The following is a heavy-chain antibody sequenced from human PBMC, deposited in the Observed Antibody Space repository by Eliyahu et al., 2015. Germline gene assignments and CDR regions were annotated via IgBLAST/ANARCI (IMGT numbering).Heavy chain of an antibody. CDR3: ARGSGIAAAGTLGYYYYMDV. CDR2: INHSGST. V-gene: IGHV4-34*01. D-gene: IGHD6-13*01. Sequence: PGXGLEWXGEINHSGSTNYNPSLKSRVTISVDTSKNQFSLKLSSVTAADTAVYYCARGSGIAAAGTLGYYYYMDVWGKGTTVTVSS. J-gene: IGHJ6*03.